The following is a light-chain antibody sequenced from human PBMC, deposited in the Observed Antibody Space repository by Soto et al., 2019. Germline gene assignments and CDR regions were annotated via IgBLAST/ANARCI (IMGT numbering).Light chain of an antibody. CDR3: MQALKTQFP. J-gene: IGKJ3*01. Sequence: DIVMTQSPLSLPVTPGEPASISCRSSQSLLHNNGYNYLDWYLQKPGQSPQLLIYLGSNRASGVPDRFSGSGSGTDFTLKISRVEAEDVGVYYCMQALKTQFPFGPGPKWRSN. V-gene: IGKV2-28*01. CDR2: LGS. CDR1: QSLLHNNGYNY.